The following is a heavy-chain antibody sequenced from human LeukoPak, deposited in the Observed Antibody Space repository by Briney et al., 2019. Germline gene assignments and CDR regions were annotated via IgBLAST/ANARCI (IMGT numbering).Heavy chain of an antibody. D-gene: IGHD1-26*01. J-gene: IGHJ3*02. CDR2: ITSSGSPI. CDR1: GFTFSTYD. CDR3: ARCRDTGSCFDI. Sequence: GGSLRLSCAASGFTFSTYDMKWVRQAPGKGLEWMSFITSSGSPIYYADSVKGRFTISRDNARNSLYLQMNSLTPEDTAIYYCARCRDTGSCFDIWGQGTMVTVSS. V-gene: IGHV3-48*03.